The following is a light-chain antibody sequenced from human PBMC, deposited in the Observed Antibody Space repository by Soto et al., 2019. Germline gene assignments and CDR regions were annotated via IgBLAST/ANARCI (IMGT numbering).Light chain of an antibody. CDR2: DTS. CDR3: QQRQYWPPIT. V-gene: IGKV3-11*01. CDR1: QSVSSY. Sequence: EIVLTQSPDTLSLSPVARATLSCRASQSVSSYLAWYQQKPGQAPRLLIYDTSNRATGVPARFSGSGSGTDFTLTISSLEPEHCAIYYCQQRQYWPPITFGQGTRLEI. J-gene: IGKJ5*01.